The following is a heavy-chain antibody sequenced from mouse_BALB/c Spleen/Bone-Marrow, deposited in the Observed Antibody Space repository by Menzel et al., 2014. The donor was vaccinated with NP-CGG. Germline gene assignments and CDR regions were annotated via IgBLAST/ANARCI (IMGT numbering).Heavy chain of an antibody. J-gene: IGHJ3*01. CDR1: GFTFSDYY. CDR3: ARALYGSSYGFAY. CDR2: ISDGGSYT. Sequence: EVKVVESGGGLVKPGGSLKLSCAASGFTFSDYYMYWVRQTPEKRLEWVATISDGGSYTYYPDSVKGRFTISRDNAKNNLYLQMSSLKFEDTAMYYCARALYGSSYGFAYWGQGTLVTVSA. V-gene: IGHV5-4*02. D-gene: IGHD1-1*01.